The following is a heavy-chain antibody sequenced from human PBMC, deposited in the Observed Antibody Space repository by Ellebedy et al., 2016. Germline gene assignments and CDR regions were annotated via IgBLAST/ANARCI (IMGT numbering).Heavy chain of an antibody. J-gene: IGHJ4*02. CDR1: GFSFNTYW. Sequence: GESLKISXAVSGFSFNTYWMSWVRQAPGKGLEWVANIKPDGSDEHYVDSVKGRFSISRDNAKNSLFLQMNRLRAEDTAVYYCARDSAISSAGQDGYWGQGTLVTVSS. V-gene: IGHV3-7*01. CDR2: IKPDGSDE. D-gene: IGHD5-18*01. CDR3: ARDSAISSAGQDGY.